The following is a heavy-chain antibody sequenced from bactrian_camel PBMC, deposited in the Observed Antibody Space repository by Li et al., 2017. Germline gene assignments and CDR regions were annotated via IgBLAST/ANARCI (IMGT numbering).Heavy chain of an antibody. V-gene: IGHV3S53*01. J-gene: IGHJ4*01. Sequence: QVQLVESGGDSVQAGESLRLSCVASGYTLPMNMGWFRRLPGQEREGVAAIAGDGRTDYADSVKGRFTISQDNAKNTLYLQMNSLKPEDSGTYYCAATRQRWCPIHDANGYNLWGQGTQVTVS. CDR3: AATRQRWCPIHDANGYNL. D-gene: IGHD3*01. CDR2: IAGDGRT. CDR1: GYTLPMN.